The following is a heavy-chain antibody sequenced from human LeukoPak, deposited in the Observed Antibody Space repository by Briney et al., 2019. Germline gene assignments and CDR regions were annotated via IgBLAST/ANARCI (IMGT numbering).Heavy chain of an antibody. Sequence: SETLSLTCAVYGGSFNIYYWSWIRQSPGKGLEWIGEINDGGTINYNPSLLSRVTISLDGSKNQFSLRLTSVTTTDTAVYYCARRWNYGRNYYIDVWGKGTTVSVSS. J-gene: IGHJ6*03. CDR2: INDGGTI. CDR3: ARRWNYGRNYYIDV. CDR1: GGSFNIYY. D-gene: IGHD1-7*01. V-gene: IGHV4-34*01.